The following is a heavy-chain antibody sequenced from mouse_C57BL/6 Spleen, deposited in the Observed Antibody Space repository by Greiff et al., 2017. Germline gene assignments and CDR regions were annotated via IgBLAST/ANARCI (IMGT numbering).Heavy chain of an antibody. V-gene: IGHV1-42*01. Sequence: VQLQQSGPELVKPGASVKISCKASGYSFTGYYMNWVKQSPEKRLEWIGEINPSTGGTTYNQKFKAKATLTVDKSSSTAYMQLKSLTSEDSAVYYCARDDYDSYYFDYWGQGTTLTVSS. D-gene: IGHD2-4*01. CDR1: GYSFTGYY. CDR2: INPSTGGT. J-gene: IGHJ2*01. CDR3: ARDDYDSYYFDY.